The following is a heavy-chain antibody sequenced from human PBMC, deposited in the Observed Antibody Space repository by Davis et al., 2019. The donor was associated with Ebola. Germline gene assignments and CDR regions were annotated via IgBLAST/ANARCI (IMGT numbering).Heavy chain of an antibody. D-gene: IGHD3-3*01. Sequence: GGSLRLSCAASGFTLSSYGLHWVRQPPGKGLEWVAVIWYDGRNQYYADSVKGRFTISRDNAKNSLYLQMNSLRAEDTAVYYCARDRPIFGVVIEYYGMDVWGQGTTVTVSS. V-gene: IGHV3-33*01. CDR3: ARDRPIFGVVIEYYGMDV. CDR1: GFTLSSYG. CDR2: IWYDGRNQ. J-gene: IGHJ6*02.